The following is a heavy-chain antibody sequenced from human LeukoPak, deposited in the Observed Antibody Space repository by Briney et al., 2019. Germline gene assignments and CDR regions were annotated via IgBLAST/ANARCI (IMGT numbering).Heavy chain of an antibody. J-gene: IGHJ4*02. Sequence: LGGSLQISLQCSGSIFTSSWLGGVRPGPGKGLELIGIIYPGDSDTRYIPSFQGQVTISADKSISTAYLQWSSLKASDTAMYYCARSPSPRAAHFDYWGQGTLVTVSS. CDR2: IYPGDSDT. CDR1: GSIFTSSW. V-gene: IGHV5-51*01. CDR3: ARSPSPRAAHFDY. D-gene: IGHD6-13*01.